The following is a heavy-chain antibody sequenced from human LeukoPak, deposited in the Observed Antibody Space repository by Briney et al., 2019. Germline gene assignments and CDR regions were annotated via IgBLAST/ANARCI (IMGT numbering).Heavy chain of an antibody. V-gene: IGHV4-59*11. D-gene: IGHD2-2*01. J-gene: IGHJ4*02. Sequence: SETLSLTCTVSGGSIDSQYWSWIRQPPGKGLEWIGCIYYSGSTDYNPSLKSRVTILVDTSKNQFSLKLRSVTAADTAVYYCARSGERYQLLPFDYWGQGILVTVSS. CDR3: ARSGERYQLLPFDY. CDR1: GGSIDSQY. CDR2: IYYSGST.